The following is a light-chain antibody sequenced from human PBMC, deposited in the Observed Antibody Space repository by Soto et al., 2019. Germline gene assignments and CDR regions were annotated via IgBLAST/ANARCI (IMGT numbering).Light chain of an antibody. CDR3: QQYYSSPSIT. V-gene: IGKV4-1*01. J-gene: IGKJ5*01. Sequence: DIVMTQSPDSRAVSLGERATINCKSSQSVLHSSNNKNYLSWYQQTPGQPPKLLIYWASIRESGVPDRFSGRGSGTDFPLTISSLQAEDVAVYYCQQYYSSPSITFGQGTRLEIK. CDR1: QSVLHSSNNKNY. CDR2: WAS.